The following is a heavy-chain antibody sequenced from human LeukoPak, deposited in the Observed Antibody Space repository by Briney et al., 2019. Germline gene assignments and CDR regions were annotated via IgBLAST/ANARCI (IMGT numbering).Heavy chain of an antibody. CDR1: GFTFSSYA. V-gene: IGHV3-53*01. Sequence: GGSLRLSCAASGFTFSSYAMSWVRQAPGKGLEWVSIIYSDGNTYYADSVKGRFTLSRDNSKNTLYLQMNSLRAEDTAVYYCARAKRGYSYVIDYWGQGTLVTVSS. J-gene: IGHJ4*02. CDR2: IYSDGNT. CDR3: ARAKRGYSYVIDY. D-gene: IGHD5-18*01.